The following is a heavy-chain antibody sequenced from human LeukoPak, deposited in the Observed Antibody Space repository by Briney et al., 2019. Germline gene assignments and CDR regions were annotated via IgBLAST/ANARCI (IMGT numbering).Heavy chain of an antibody. CDR2: ISSSSSYI. CDR3: ARGPYGDYVFDY. Sequence: GGSLRLSCAASGFTFSSYSMNWVRQAPGKGLEWVSSISSSSSYIYYADLVKGRFTISRDNAKNSLYLQMNSLRAEDTAVYYCARGPYGDYVFDYWGQGTLVTVSS. D-gene: IGHD4-17*01. J-gene: IGHJ4*02. V-gene: IGHV3-21*01. CDR1: GFTFSSYS.